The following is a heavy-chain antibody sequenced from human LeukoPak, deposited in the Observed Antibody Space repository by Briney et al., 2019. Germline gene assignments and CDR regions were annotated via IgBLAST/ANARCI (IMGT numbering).Heavy chain of an antibody. CDR3: TRGHGYDSSGYTHWFDP. V-gene: IGHV3-74*01. CDR1: EFTFRNCW. Sequence: GGSLRLSCAASEFTFRNCWMHWVRQAPGKGLVWVSRINSDGSITTDADSVKGRFTIFRDNAKNTLYLQMNSLRAEDTAVYYCTRGHGYDSSGYTHWFDPWGQGTLVTVSS. CDR2: INSDGSIT. J-gene: IGHJ5*02. D-gene: IGHD3-22*01.